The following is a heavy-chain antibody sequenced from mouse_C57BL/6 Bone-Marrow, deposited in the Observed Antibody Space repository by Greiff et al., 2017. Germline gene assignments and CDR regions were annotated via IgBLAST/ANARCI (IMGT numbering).Heavy chain of an antibody. J-gene: IGHJ2*01. CDR1: GYTFTSYG. D-gene: IGHD3-2*02. CDR2: IYPRSGNT. CDR3: ATAQATPHFDY. V-gene: IGHV1-81*01. Sequence: VQLQQSGAELARPGASVKLSCKASGYTFTSYGISWVKQRTGQGLEWIGEIYPRSGNTYYNEKFKGKATLTADKSSSTAYMELRSLTSEDSAVYFCATAQATPHFDYWGQGTTLTVPS.